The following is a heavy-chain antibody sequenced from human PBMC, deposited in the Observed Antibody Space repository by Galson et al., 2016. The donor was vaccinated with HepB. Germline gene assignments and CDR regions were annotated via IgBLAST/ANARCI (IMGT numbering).Heavy chain of an antibody. J-gene: IGHJ3*02. CDR1: GHTLSELS. V-gene: IGHV1-24*01. Sequence: SVKVSCKVSGHTLSELSMHWVRQAPGKGLEWMGTSDAEDGEAFYAENFQGRVTMTEDTSTDTAYMELSSLRSEDTAVYYCATGRAVAALEAFDIWGQGTMVTVSS. CDR2: SDAEDGEA. CDR3: ATGRAVAALEAFDI. D-gene: IGHD6-19*01.